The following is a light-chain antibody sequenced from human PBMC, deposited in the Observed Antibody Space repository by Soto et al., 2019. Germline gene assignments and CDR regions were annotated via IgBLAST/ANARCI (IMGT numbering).Light chain of an antibody. CDR3: GSWDSSLSAYV. V-gene: IGLV1-51*01. CDR2: DDN. J-gene: IGLJ1*01. Sequence: QSVMTQPPSVSAAPGQKVTISCSGSSSNIGGNSVSWYQQLPGTAPKLLIYDDNKRPSEIPDRFSCSKSGTSATLGITGFQTGDEADYYCGSWDSSLSAYVFGTGTKLTVL. CDR1: SSNIGGNS.